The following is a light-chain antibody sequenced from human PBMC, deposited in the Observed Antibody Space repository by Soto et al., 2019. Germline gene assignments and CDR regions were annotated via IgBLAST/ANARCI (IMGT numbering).Light chain of an antibody. J-gene: IGKJ5*01. Sequence: EILLTQSPGTLSLSPVERATLSCRSSQSVSSYLAWYQQIPGQAPRRFIYDASTRATGLPARFRGSGSGTDFTLTISSLEPEDFAVYYCQQRSNRPPGIPFGQGTRLEIK. CDR3: QQRSNRPPGIP. CDR1: QSVSSY. V-gene: IGKV3-11*01. CDR2: DAS.